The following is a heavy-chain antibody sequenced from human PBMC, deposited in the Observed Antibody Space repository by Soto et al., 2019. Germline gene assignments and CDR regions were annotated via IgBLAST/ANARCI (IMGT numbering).Heavy chain of an antibody. J-gene: IGHJ4*02. CDR2: IYYSGST. D-gene: IGHD1-7*01. CDR1: GGSISSGGYY. CDR3: ARHVLRGNYPDHFDS. V-gene: IGHV4-31*03. Sequence: SETLSLTCTVSGGSISSGGYYWSWIRQHPGKGLEWIGYIYYSGSTYYNPSLKSRVTISVDTSKNQFSLKLTSVTAADTAVFSCARHVLRGNYPDHFDSWGPGILVTVSS.